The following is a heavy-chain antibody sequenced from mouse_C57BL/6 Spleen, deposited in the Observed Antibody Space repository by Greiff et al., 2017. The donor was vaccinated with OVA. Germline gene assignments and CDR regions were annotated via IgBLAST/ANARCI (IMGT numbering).Heavy chain of an antibody. CDR3: TREGNYVWFAY. D-gene: IGHD1-1*01. J-gene: IGHJ3*01. V-gene: IGHV1-15*01. CDR2: IDPETGGT. CDR1: GYTFTDYE. Sequence: QVQLQQSGAELVRPGASVTLSCKASGYTFTDYEMNWVKQTPVHGLEWIGAIDPETGGTAYNQKFKGKAILTADKSSSTAYMELRSLTSEDSAVYYCTREGNYVWFAYWGQGTLVTVSA.